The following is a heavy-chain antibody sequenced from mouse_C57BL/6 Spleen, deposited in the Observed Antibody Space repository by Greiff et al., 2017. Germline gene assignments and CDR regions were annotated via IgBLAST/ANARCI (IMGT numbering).Heavy chain of an antibody. CDR3: ARLTGNLYAMDY. J-gene: IGHJ4*01. Sequence: VQLVESGPGLVQPSQSLSITCTVSGFSLTSYGVHWVRQSPGKGLEWLGVIWSGGSTDYNAAFISRLSISKDNSKSQVFFKMNSLQADDTAIYYCARLTGNLYAMDYWGQGTSVTVSS. D-gene: IGHD4-1*01. CDR2: IWSGGST. CDR1: GFSLTSYG. V-gene: IGHV2-2*01.